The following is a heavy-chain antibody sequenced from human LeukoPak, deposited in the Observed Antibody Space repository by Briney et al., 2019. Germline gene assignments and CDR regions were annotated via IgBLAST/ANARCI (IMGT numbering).Heavy chain of an antibody. V-gene: IGHV4-38-2*02. CDR1: GYSISSGYY. Sequence: SETLSLTCTVSGYSISSGYYWGWIRQPPGKGLEWFGSIYHNGNTYYNPSLKSRVTISVDTSKNQFSLELTSVTAADTAVYYCARTNYGADSDYWGQGTLVTVSS. CDR2: IYHNGNT. CDR3: ARTNYGADSDY. D-gene: IGHD4-17*01. J-gene: IGHJ4*02.